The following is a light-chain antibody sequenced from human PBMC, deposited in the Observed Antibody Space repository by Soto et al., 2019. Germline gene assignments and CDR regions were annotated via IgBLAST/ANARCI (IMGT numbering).Light chain of an antibody. CDR1: QSISSY. CDR3: QQSYSTTWT. CDR2: AAS. Sequence: DIQMTQSPSSLSASVGDRVTITCRASQSISSYLNWYQQKPGKAPKLLIYAASSLQSGVPSRFSGSGSGTDFTLTISSLQPEEFATYYCQQSYSTTWTFGQGTKV. J-gene: IGKJ1*01. V-gene: IGKV1-39*01.